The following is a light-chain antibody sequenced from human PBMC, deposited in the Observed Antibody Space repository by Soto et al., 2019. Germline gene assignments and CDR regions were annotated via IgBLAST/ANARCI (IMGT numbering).Light chain of an antibody. CDR2: DAS. CDR3: QQYSDSSGA. J-gene: IGKJ1*01. CDR1: QSIGTW. Sequence: DIQVTQSPSTLSSSAGDRVTIAGGASQSIGTWLAWYQQKPGKAPKLLIFDASTLGSGVPSRFSGSGSGTEFTLTISSLQPDDFATYYCQQYSDSSGAFGQGTKVDIK. V-gene: IGKV1-5*01.